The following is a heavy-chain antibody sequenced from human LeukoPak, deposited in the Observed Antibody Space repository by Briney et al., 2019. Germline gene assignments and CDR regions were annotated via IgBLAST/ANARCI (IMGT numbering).Heavy chain of an antibody. D-gene: IGHD3-9*01. CDR2: IYYSGST. CDR3: ARRTILTGSDY. Sequence: SETLSLTCTVYGGSISNSRYYWDWFRQPPGKGLEWLGRIYYSGSTKYNPSLKSLVTISVDTSKSQFSLKLSSVTAADTAVYYCARRTILTGSDYWGQGTLVTVSS. V-gene: IGHV4-39*01. CDR1: GGSISNSRYY. J-gene: IGHJ4*02.